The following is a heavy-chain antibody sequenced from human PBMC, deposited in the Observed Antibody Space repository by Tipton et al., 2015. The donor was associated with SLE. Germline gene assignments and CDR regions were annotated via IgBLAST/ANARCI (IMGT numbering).Heavy chain of an antibody. V-gene: IGHV4-31*11. CDR3: ARDLGAHLYGDYRAWYFDL. J-gene: IGHJ2*01. D-gene: IGHD4-17*01. CDR2: IYYSGKT. CDR1: GGAFSGYY. Sequence: PGLVKPSETLSLTCGVYGGAFSGYYWSWIRQHPGKGLEWIGYIYYSGKTYYNPSLKSRITISVDTSKNQFSLKLSSVTAADTAVYYCARDLGAHLYGDYRAWYFDLWGRGTLVNVSS.